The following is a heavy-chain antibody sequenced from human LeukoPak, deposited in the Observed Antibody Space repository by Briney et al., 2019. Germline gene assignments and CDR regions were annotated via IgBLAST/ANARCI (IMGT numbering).Heavy chain of an antibody. J-gene: IGHJ4*02. CDR3: ARDYKYAFDN. CDR2: IGIDSGNT. V-gene: IGHV3-48*01. D-gene: IGHD5-24*01. Sequence: GGSLRLSCAASGFRFSDYSMNWVRQAPGKGLEWISYIGIDSGNTHYADSVKGRFTISGDRAKNSLYLQMHSLRVEDTAVYYCARDYKYAFDNWGQGTLVTVSS. CDR1: GFRFSDYS.